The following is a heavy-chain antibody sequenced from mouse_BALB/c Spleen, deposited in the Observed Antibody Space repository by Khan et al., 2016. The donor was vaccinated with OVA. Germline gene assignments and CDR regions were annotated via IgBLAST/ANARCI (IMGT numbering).Heavy chain of an antibody. D-gene: IGHD2-1*01. Sequence: QIQLVQSGPELVKPGASVKMSCKASGYTFTDYIMSWVKQRTGQGLEWIGEIYPGSGSTYYNEKFKGKATLTADTSSNTAYMHLSSLTSEDSAVYFCARSPYGNSVAYWGQGTLVTVSA. CDR2: IYPGSGST. J-gene: IGHJ3*01. V-gene: IGHV1-77*01. CDR3: ARSPYGNSVAY. CDR1: GYTFTDYI.